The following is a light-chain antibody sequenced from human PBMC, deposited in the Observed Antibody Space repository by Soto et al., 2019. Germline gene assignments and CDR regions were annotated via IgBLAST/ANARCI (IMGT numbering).Light chain of an antibody. CDR3: NSYAGSNNWV. CDR1: SSDVGGYNY. V-gene: IGLV2-8*01. Sequence: QSVLTQPASVSGSPGQLITISCTGTSSDVGGYNYVSWYQQHPGKAPKLMIYEVSKRPSGVPDRFSGSKSGNTASLTVSGLQAEDEADYYCNSYAGSNNWVFGGGTKVTVL. CDR2: EVS. J-gene: IGLJ3*02.